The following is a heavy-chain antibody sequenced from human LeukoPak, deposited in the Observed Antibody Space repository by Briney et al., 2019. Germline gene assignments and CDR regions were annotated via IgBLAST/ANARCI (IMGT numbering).Heavy chain of an antibody. V-gene: IGHV1-69-2*01. Sequence: ASVKISCKASGYTFTDYYMHWVQQAPGKGLKWMGRVDPEDGETIYAEKFQGRVTITADTSTDTAYMELSSLRSEDTAVYYCATGVLPSGSYPVDYYYYMDVWGKGTTVTVSS. D-gene: IGHD1-26*01. CDR2: VDPEDGET. J-gene: IGHJ6*03. CDR1: GYTFTDYY. CDR3: ATGVLPSGSYPVDYYYYMDV.